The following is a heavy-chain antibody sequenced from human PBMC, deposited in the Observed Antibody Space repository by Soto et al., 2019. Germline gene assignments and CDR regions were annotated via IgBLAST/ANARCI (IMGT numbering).Heavy chain of an antibody. CDR3: ARDSPLGYCSGGSCFFGD. CDR2: INWNGDSI. CDR1: GFTFDDYG. J-gene: IGHJ4*02. Sequence: PGGSLRLSCAASGFTFDDYGMTWVRQGPGKGLEWVSNINWNGDSISYGDSVKGRFTISRDNAKKYLYLQMNNLRDEDTALYYCARDSPLGYCSGGSCFFGDWGQGTLVT. V-gene: IGHV3-20*04. D-gene: IGHD2-15*01.